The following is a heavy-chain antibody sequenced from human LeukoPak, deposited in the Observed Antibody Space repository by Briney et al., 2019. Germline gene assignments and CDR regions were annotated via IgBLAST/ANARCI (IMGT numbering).Heavy chain of an antibody. V-gene: IGHV5-51*01. CDR1: GYSFSNYW. CDR2: IYPGHSDT. Sequence: GESLKISCKGSGYSFSNYWIGWVRQMPGKGLESMGIIYPGHSDTRHNPSFQGQVTISADKSISTAYLQWTSLEASDTAMYYCARLSTRRLQNPQYDGMDVWGQGTTVTVSS. D-gene: IGHD2-2*01. J-gene: IGHJ6*02. CDR3: ARLSTRRLQNPQYDGMDV.